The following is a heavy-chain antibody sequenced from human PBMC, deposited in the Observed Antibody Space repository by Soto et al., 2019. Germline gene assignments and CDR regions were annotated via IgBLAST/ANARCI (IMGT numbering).Heavy chain of an antibody. V-gene: IGHV3-72*01. J-gene: IGHJ4*02. D-gene: IGHD6-13*01. Sequence: EVQLVESGGGLVQPGGSLRLSCAASGFTFSDHYMDWVRQAPGKGLEWVGRNRNKANSYTTEYAASVKGRFTISIDDSQNSLYRKMNSLKTEATAVYYCARGSSWYYFDYWGQGTLVTVSS. CDR2: NRNKANSYTT. CDR3: ARGSSWYYFDY. CDR1: GFTFSDHY.